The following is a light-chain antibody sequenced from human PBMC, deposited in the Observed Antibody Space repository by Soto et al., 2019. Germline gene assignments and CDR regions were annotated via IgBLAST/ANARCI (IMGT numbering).Light chain of an antibody. J-gene: IGKJ2*01. CDR1: QSISYY. V-gene: IGKV1-39*01. Sequence: DIPMTQSPSSLSASIGDRVTITCRASQSISYYLNWFQQKPGKAPKLLIHAASSLQSGVPSRFSGSGSGTEFTLTISSLQSEDSATYYCQQSYSTFRTFGQGTKLEIK. CDR2: AAS. CDR3: QQSYSTFRT.